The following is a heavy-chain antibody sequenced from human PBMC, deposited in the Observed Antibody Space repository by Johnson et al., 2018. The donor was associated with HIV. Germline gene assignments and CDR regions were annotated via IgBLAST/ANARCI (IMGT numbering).Heavy chain of an antibody. CDR1: GFTSDDYG. J-gene: IGHJ3*02. CDR2: LNWSGGST. Sequence: VQLLESGGGVVRPGGSLRLSCAASGFTSDDYGMSWVRQAPGKGLEWVSRLNWSGGSTGYADSVNGRSTISRDNAKNSLYLQMNSLSAEDTALYYCARDDRIRVSQGWYAFDIWGQGTMVTVSS. V-gene: IGHV3-20*04. CDR3: ARDDRIRVSQGWYAFDI. D-gene: IGHD2-15*01.